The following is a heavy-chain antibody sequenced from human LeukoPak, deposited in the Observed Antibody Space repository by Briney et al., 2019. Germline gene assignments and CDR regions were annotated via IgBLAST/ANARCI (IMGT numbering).Heavy chain of an antibody. D-gene: IGHD2-15*01. V-gene: IGHV4-4*07. CDR3: ARGRKVVVAATRYYYYYGMDV. CDR1: DGSISSSY. J-gene: IGHJ6*02. Sequence: SETLSLTCTVSDGSISSSYWSWIRQPAGKGLEWIGRIYSSGSTNYNPSLKSRVTISVDTSKNQFSLKLSSVTAADTAVYYCARGRKVVVAATRYYYYYGMDVWGQGTTVTVSS. CDR2: IYSSGST.